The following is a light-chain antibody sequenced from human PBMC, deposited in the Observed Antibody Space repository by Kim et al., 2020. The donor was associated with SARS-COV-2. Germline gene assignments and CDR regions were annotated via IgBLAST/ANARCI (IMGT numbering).Light chain of an antibody. Sequence: DIQMTQSPSSLSASVGDRVTITCRASQSISNYLSWYQQMPGKAPKLLIYAASSLQSGVPSRFSGSGSGTDFTLTISSLQPEDFATYYCQQSYNYWYTFGQGPSWRSN. CDR1: QSISNY. CDR3: QQSYNYWYT. CDR2: AAS. J-gene: IGKJ2*01. V-gene: IGKV1-39*01.